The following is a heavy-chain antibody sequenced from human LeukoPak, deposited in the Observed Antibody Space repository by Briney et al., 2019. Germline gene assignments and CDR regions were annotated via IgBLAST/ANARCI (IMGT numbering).Heavy chain of an antibody. J-gene: IGHJ6*03. Sequence: SETLSLTCAVYGGSFSGYYWSWIRQPPGKGLEWIGEINHSGSTNYNPSLKSRVTISVDTSKNQFSLKLSSVTAADTAVYYCARLKAPHYYYYYYMDVWGKGTTVTVSS. CDR3: ARLKAPHYYYYYYMDV. CDR1: GGSFSGYY. CDR2: INHSGST. V-gene: IGHV4-34*01.